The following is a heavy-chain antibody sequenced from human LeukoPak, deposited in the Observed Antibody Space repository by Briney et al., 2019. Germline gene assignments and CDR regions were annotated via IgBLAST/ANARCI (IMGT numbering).Heavy chain of an antibody. D-gene: IGHD3-3*02. V-gene: IGHV3-30*18. CDR3: AKSVHFWSGYSYYYYGMDV. Sequence: GGSLRLSCAASGFTFSSYGMHWVRQAPGKGLEWVAVISYDGSNKYYADSVKGRFTISRDNSKNMLYLQMNSLRAEDTAVYYCAKSVHFWSGYSYYYYGMDVWGQGTTVTVSS. J-gene: IGHJ6*02. CDR1: GFTFSSYG. CDR2: ISYDGSNK.